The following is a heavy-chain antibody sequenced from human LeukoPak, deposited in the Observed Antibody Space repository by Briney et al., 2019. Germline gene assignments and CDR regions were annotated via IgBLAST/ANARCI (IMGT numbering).Heavy chain of an antibody. Sequence: ASVKVSRKASGYTFTGYYMHWLRQAPGQGLEWMGWINPNSGGTNYAQKFQGRVTMTRDTSISTAYMELSRLRSDDTALYYCARAQEPYYYDSSGYYFDYWGQGTLVTVSS. J-gene: IGHJ4*02. CDR1: GYTFTGYY. D-gene: IGHD3-22*01. CDR3: ARAQEPYYYDSSGYYFDY. V-gene: IGHV1-2*02. CDR2: INPNSGGT.